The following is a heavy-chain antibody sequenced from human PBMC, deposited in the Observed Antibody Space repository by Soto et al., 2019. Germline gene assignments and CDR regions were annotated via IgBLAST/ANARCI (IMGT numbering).Heavy chain of an antibody. Sequence: ASVKVSCKTSGYNFTNYYMHWVRQAPGQGLEWMGWMNPNSGNTGYAQKFQGRVTMTRNTSISTAYMELSSLRSEDTAVYYCAALIVVVMYPDYWGQGTLVTVSS. V-gene: IGHV1-8*02. CDR2: MNPNSGNT. CDR1: GYNFTNYY. CDR3: AALIVVVMYPDY. J-gene: IGHJ4*02. D-gene: IGHD3-22*01.